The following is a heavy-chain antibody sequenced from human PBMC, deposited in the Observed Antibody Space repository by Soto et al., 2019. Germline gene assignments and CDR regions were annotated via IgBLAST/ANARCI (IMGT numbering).Heavy chain of an antibody. V-gene: IGHV4-59*01. J-gene: IGHJ6*03. CDR3: ARLTSRQIPNNYYWYIHV. CDR2: IHYSGST. D-gene: IGHD2-21*01. CDR1: GGSINNYY. Sequence: QVQLQESGPGLVKPSETLSLTCTVSGGSINNYYWSWIRQPPGKGLEWIGYIHYSGSTNYNPSLESRAXIXXXXXXXXXXXXXXXXXXXXXXXXFXARLTSRQIPNNYYWYIHVWGKGSTVIVSS.